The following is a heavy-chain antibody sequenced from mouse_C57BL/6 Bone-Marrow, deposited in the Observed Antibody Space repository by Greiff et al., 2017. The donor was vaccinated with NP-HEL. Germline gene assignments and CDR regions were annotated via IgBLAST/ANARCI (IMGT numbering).Heavy chain of an antibody. CDR2: IDSSDSYT. Sequence: VQLQQPGAELVKPGASVKLSCKASGYTFTSYWMQWVKQRPGQGLEWIGEIDSSDSYTNYNQKFKGKATLTVDTSSSTAYMQLSSLTSEDSAVYYCARAGYDWYFDVWGTGTTVTVSS. J-gene: IGHJ1*03. V-gene: IGHV1-50*01. CDR1: GYTFTSYW. D-gene: IGHD2-10*02. CDR3: ARAGYDWYFDV.